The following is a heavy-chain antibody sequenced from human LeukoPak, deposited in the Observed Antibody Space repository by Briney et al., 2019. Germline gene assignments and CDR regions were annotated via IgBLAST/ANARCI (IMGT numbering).Heavy chain of an antibody. J-gene: IGHJ4*02. V-gene: IGHV4-59*12. D-gene: IGHD6-13*01. CDR2: SFYSGNP. CDR3: ARDESYSSSRFDY. Sequence: SETLSLTCTVSGGSISNYYWYWMRQPTGKGLEWIAYSFYSGNPNYNPSLKSRVTISVDTSKNQFSLKLTSVTAADTAVYYCARDESYSSSRFDYWGQGTLVTVSS. CDR1: GGSISNYY.